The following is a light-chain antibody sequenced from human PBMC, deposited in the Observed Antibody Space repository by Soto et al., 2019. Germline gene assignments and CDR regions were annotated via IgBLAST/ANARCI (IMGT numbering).Light chain of an antibody. CDR1: QNINRW. CDR3: QQSDCN. Sequence: DIQMTQSPSTLATSVGNRVTITCRASQNINRWLAWYQQKPGKAPKVLIYDASSLETGVLSRFSGSGSVTQFTLTITRLESDDFESYQCQQSDCNFGPGTKVDFK. J-gene: IGKJ3*01. V-gene: IGKV1-5*01. CDR2: DAS.